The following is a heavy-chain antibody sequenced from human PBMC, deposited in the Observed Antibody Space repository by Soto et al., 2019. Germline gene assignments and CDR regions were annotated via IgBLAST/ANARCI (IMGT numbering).Heavy chain of an antibody. CDR1: GGSISSGGYY. Sequence: TLSLTCTVSGGSISSGGYYWSWIRQHPGKGLEWIGYIYYSGSTYYNPSLKSRVTISVDTSKNQFSLKLSSVTAADTAVYYCARGDIVVVVAATPGAFNIWGQGTMVTVSS. CDR2: IYYSGST. D-gene: IGHD2-15*01. CDR3: ARGDIVVVVAATPGAFNI. J-gene: IGHJ3*02. V-gene: IGHV4-31*03.